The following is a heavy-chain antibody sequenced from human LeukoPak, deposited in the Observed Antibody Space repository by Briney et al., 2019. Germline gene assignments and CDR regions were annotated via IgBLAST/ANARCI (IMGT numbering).Heavy chain of an antibody. Sequence: GGSLRLSCAASGFNVSNNYMSWVRQAPEKGLEWVSVIYRGGSTYYADSVKGRFIMSRDNSKNTVYLQMDSLRAEDTAVYYCARDRGAAAGNWGQGTLVTVSP. CDR2: IYRGGST. CDR3: ARDRGAAAGN. CDR1: GFNVSNNY. D-gene: IGHD6-13*01. J-gene: IGHJ4*02. V-gene: IGHV3-53*01.